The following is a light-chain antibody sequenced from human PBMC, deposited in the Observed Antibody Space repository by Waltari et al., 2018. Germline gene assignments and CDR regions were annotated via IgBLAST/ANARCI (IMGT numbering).Light chain of an antibody. Sequence: IVLTQSPATLSLSPGERANLPCRASQSVSSYLAWYQQKPGQAPRLLIYDASNRATGIPARFSGSGSGTDFTLTISSLEPEDFAVYYCQQRSNWPLTFGGGTKVEIK. CDR1: QSVSSY. J-gene: IGKJ4*01. CDR3: QQRSNWPLT. V-gene: IGKV3-11*01. CDR2: DAS.